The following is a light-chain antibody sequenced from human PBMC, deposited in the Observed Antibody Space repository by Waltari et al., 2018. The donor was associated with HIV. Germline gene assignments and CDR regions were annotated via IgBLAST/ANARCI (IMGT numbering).Light chain of an antibody. V-gene: IGLV1-51*01. J-gene: IGLJ2*01. CDR2: DDN. CDR1: YYRVGNNY. Sequence: QSVLTQPPSVSAAAGQQVTISCSGRYYRVGNNYVPWYQQVPGTAPKLLIYDDNKRRSGIPDRFSGSKSDTSATLGITGLQTGDEADYYCRAWDSSLSAFVFGGGTRLTVL. CDR3: RAWDSSLSAFV.